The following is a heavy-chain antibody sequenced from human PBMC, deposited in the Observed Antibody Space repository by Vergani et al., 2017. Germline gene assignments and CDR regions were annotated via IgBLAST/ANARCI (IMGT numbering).Heavy chain of an antibody. CDR3: ARGRSGRYCSSSSCYVY. D-gene: IGHD2-2*01. CDR2: INHSGST. J-gene: IGHJ4*02. V-gene: IGHV4-34*01. CDR1: GGSFSGYY. Sequence: QVQLQQWGAGLLKPSETLSLTCAVYGGSFSGYYWSWIRQPPGKGLEWIGEINHSGSTNYNPSLKSRVTISVDTSKNQFSLKMSVVTAADTAVYYCARGRSGRYCSSSSCYVYWGQGTLVTVSS.